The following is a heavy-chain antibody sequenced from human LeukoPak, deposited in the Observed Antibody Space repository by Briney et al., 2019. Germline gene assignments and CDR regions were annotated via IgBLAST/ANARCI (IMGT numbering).Heavy chain of an antibody. CDR1: GGSISNHY. V-gene: IGHV4-59*11. D-gene: IGHD5-18*01. Sequence: SETLSLTYTVSGGSISNHYWSWVRQPPGRGLEWIGYIYYSGSTKYNPSLKSRVTISVDTSKNQFSLKLSSVTAADTAVYYCARENVDTGMALYWGQGTLVTVSS. CDR2: IYYSGST. CDR3: ARENVDTGMALY. J-gene: IGHJ4*02.